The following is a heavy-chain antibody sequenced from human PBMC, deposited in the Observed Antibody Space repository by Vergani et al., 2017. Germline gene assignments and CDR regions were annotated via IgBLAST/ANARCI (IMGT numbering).Heavy chain of an antibody. Sequence: QVKLVQSGAEVKKPGSSVKVSCKASVGTFSSYAISWVRQAPGQGLEWMGGIIPIFGTANYAQKFQGSVTITADESTSTAYMELSSLSSEDTAVYYCARAYDLWSGYSNWFDPWGQGTLVTVSS. CDR1: VGTFSSYA. D-gene: IGHD3-3*01. V-gene: IGHV1-69*01. J-gene: IGHJ5*02. CDR3: ARAYDLWSGYSNWFDP. CDR2: IIPIFGTA.